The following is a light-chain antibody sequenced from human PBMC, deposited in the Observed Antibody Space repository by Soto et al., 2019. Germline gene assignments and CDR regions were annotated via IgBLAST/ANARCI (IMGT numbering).Light chain of an antibody. CDR2: EDD. Sequence: NFMLTQPHSASESPGKTVTISCTGTSGSIASGYVQWYQQRPGSAPTTLIYEDDQRPAGVPDRFSGSIDTSSNSASLIISGLRTEDEADYYCQSTDGNNMVFGGGTKLTVL. V-gene: IGLV6-57*02. J-gene: IGLJ2*01. CDR1: SGSIASGY. CDR3: QSTDGNNMV.